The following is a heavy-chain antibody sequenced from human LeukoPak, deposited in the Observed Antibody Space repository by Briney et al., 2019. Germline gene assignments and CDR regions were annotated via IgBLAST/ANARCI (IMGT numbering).Heavy chain of an antibody. CDR1: GVSISGYY. D-gene: IGHD3-3*01. Sequence: SETLSLTCTVSGVSISGYYWTWLRQPPGKRLEWIGYVYSSGSTNYNPSLKSRVTISVDTTKNQFSLNLRSVTAADTAVYYCAKTIREWLANDAFHIWGQGTMVTVSS. CDR2: VYSSGST. V-gene: IGHV4-59*01. CDR3: AKTIREWLANDAFHI. J-gene: IGHJ3*02.